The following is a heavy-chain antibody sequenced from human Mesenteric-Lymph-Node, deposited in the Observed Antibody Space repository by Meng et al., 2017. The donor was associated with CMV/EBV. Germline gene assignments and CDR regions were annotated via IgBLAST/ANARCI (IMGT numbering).Heavy chain of an antibody. D-gene: IGHD2-2*02. CDR1: GYTFNRYG. J-gene: IGHJ6*02. V-gene: IGHV1-2*02. CDR3: ARDKGLGYCDITSCYTDYAMDV. CDR2: INPNSGGT. Sequence: ASVKVSCKASGYTFNRYGITWVRQAPGQGLEWMGWINPNSGGTNYAQKFQGRVTMTRDTSISTAYMDLSRLTSDDTAVYYCARDKGLGYCDITSCYTDYAMDVWGQGTTVTVSS.